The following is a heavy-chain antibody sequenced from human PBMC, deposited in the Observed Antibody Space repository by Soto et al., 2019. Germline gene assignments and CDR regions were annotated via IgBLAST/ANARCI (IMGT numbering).Heavy chain of an antibody. CDR2: IWYDGSNK. Sequence: VGSLRLSCAASGFTFSSYGMHWVRQAPGKGLEWVAVIWYDGSNKYYADSVKGRFTISRDNSKNTLYLQMNSLKIEDTAVYYCARDMGRSGNYGQFDYWGQGTLVTVSS. J-gene: IGHJ4*02. CDR3: ARDMGRSGNYGQFDY. D-gene: IGHD1-26*01. V-gene: IGHV3-33*01. CDR1: GFTFSSYG.